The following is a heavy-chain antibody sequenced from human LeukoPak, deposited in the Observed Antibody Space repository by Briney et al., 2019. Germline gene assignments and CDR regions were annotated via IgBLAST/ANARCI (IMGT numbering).Heavy chain of an antibody. CDR1: GFTFRNAW. D-gene: IGHD3-22*01. V-gene: IGHV3-15*01. J-gene: IGHJ4*02. CDR2: IKRKSDGGTT. CDR3: TTVGLSGYYDSRGYYYFDY. Sequence: GGSLRLSCAASGFTFRNAWMSWVRQAPGKGLEGIGRIKRKSDGGTTDYAAPVKGRFTISRDDSKNTVYLQMNSLKTEDTAVYYCTTVGLSGYYDSRGYYYFDYWGQGTLVTVSS.